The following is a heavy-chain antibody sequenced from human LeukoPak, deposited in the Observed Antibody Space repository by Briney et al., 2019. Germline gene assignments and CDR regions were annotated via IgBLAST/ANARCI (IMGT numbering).Heavy chain of an antibody. CDR1: GFTFSSYA. CDR2: ISSSGGTT. CDR3: AKAGIAVPATPEY. Sequence: GGSLRLSCAASGFTFSSYAMNWVRQAPGKGLEWVSVISSSGGTTYYSDSVKGRFIIPRDNSKNTLYLQMNSLRAEDTAVYYCAKAGIAVPATPEYCGQGTQVTVSS. V-gene: IGHV3-23*01. D-gene: IGHD6-19*01. J-gene: IGHJ4*02.